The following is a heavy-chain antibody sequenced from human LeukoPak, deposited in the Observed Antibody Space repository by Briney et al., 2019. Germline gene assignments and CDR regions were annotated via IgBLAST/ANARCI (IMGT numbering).Heavy chain of an antibody. Sequence: ASVKVSCKASGYTFTSYDISWVRQATGQGLEWMGWMNPNNGITGNAQKFQGRVTMTRITSTSTAYMELSSLRSEDTAVYYCAVGVLYNGHEWAFDIWGQGTMVTVSS. V-gene: IGHV1-8*01. J-gene: IGHJ3*02. CDR1: GYTFTSYD. D-gene: IGHD5-12*01. CDR2: MNPNNGIT. CDR3: AVGVLYNGHEWAFDI.